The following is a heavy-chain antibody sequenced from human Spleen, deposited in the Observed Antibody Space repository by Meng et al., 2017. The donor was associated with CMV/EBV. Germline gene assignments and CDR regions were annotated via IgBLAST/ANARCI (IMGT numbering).Heavy chain of an antibody. J-gene: IGHJ6*02. D-gene: IGHD4-11*01. Sequence: GESLKISCAASGFTFSSYDMHWVRQAPGKGLEWVAFIRYDGSNKYYADSVKGRFTISRDNSKNTLYLQMNSLRAEDTAVYYCARDYLIPVTYDYYGMDVWGQGTPVTVSS. V-gene: IGHV3-30*02. CDR3: ARDYLIPVTYDYYGMDV. CDR2: IRYDGSNK. CDR1: GFTFSSYD.